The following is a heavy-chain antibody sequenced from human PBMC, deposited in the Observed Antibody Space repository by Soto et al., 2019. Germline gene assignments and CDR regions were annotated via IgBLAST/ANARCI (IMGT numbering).Heavy chain of an antibody. V-gene: IGHV3-30*18. CDR2: ISHVGTNK. Sequence: QVQLVESGGGVVQPGRSLRLSCAASGFTFNSYGMHWVRQAPGKGLEWVASISHVGTNKYYVDSVKGRFTISRDNSKSTLYLQMNSLRAEDTAVYYCAKTPWEKYYSSWFDCWGQGTLVTVSS. J-gene: IGHJ4*02. CDR3: AKTPWEKYYSSWFDC. D-gene: IGHD1-26*01. CDR1: GFTFNSYG.